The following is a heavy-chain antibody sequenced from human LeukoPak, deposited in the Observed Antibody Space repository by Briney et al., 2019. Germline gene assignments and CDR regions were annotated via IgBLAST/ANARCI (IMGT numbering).Heavy chain of an antibody. CDR3: ARVVVVTNDAFDI. V-gene: IGHV4-59*01. Sequence: PSETLSLTCSVSGGSISSYYWSWIRQPPGKGLEWIGYIYYSGSTNYNPSLKSRVTISVDTSKNQFSLKLSSVTAADTAVYYCARVVVVTNDAFDIWGQGTMVTVSS. CDR2: IYYSGST. D-gene: IGHD2-21*02. J-gene: IGHJ3*02. CDR1: GGSISSYY.